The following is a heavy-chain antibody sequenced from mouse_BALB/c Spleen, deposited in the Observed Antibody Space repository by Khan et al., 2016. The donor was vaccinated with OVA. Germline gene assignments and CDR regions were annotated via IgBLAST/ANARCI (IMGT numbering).Heavy chain of an antibody. V-gene: IGHV3-2*02. CDR3: ARKNDYGYAVDY. J-gene: IGHJ4*01. D-gene: IGHD1-1*01. Sequence: VQLKESGPGLVKPSQSLSLTCTVTGYSITTNSAWDWIRQFPGNKLEWMGYISYSGNTSYNPTLKSRISITRDTSKNQFFLQLNSVTTEDTATYDCARKNDYGYAVDYWGQGTSVTVSS. CDR2: ISYSGNT. CDR1: GYSITTNSA.